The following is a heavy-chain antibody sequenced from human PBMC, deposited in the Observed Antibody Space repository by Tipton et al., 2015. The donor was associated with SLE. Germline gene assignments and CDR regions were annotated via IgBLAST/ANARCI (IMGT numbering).Heavy chain of an antibody. Sequence: LRLSCTVSGGSISSSSYYWGWIRQPPGKGLEWIGSIYYSGSTNYNPSLKSRVTISVDTSKNQFSLKLSSVTAADTAVYYCARVPPYGGVDYWGQGTLVTVSS. CDR3: ARVPPYGGVDY. V-gene: IGHV4-39*07. CDR1: GGSISSSSYY. CDR2: IYYSGST. D-gene: IGHD3-10*01. J-gene: IGHJ4*02.